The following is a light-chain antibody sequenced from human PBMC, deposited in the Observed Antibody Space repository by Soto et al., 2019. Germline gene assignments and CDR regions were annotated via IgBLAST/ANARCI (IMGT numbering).Light chain of an antibody. CDR2: GAS. Sequence: EIVMTQSPATLSVSPGERANLXWRASQSVGNHLDWFQQKPGQAPRLLIYGASTRAHGSPARFSGSGSGTDFTRTISRLEPEDFAVYYGQQYGSSPSTFGQGTRLEIK. CDR3: QQYGSSPST. V-gene: IGKV3-15*01. CDR1: QSVGNH. J-gene: IGKJ5*01.